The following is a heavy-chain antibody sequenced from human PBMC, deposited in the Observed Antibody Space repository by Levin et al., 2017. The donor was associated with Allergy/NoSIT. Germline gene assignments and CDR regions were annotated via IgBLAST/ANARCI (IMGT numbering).Heavy chain of an antibody. V-gene: IGHV4-34*01. Sequence: SQTLSLTCAVYGGSFSDYSWSWIRQPPGKGLEWIGEINGSGSTNYNPSLKSRVTISEDTSKNQFSLNLNSMTAADTAVYYCAREGRAVAGIADWGQGTLVTVSS. CDR3: AREGRAVAGIAD. CDR1: GGSFSDYS. J-gene: IGHJ4*02. D-gene: IGHD6-19*01. CDR2: INGSGST.